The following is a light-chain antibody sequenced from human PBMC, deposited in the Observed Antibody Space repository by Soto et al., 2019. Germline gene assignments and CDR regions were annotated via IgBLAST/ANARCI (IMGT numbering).Light chain of an antibody. J-gene: IGKJ4*01. V-gene: IGKV1-5*01. Sequence: DIQMTQSPSTLSASVGDRVTITCRASQSISSWLAWYQQKPGKAPKLLIYDASSLESGVPSRFSGTGSGTGFTRTISSLQPDDLEAYYCQKYNSSPLTFGGGTKVDI. CDR3: QKYNSSPLT. CDR2: DAS. CDR1: QSISSW.